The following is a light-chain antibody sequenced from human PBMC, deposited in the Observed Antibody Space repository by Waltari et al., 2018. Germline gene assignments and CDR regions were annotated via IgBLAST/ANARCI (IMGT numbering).Light chain of an antibody. Sequence: DIQMTQSPSSLSASVGDRVTITCRASQSISSYLNWYQQKPGKAPKLLIYAASSLQSGVPSRFSGSGSGTDFTLTINSLQPEDFATYYCQQSYSTPWTFGQRTKVEIK. CDR2: AAS. J-gene: IGKJ1*01. CDR1: QSISSY. V-gene: IGKV1-39*01. CDR3: QQSYSTPWT.